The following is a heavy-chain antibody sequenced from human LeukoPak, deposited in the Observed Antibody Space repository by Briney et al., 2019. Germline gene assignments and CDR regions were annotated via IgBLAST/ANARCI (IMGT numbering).Heavy chain of an antibody. V-gene: IGHV3-7*01. CDR2: IDQDGRDK. J-gene: IGHJ5*02. CDR1: GFTFSDYW. Sequence: GGSLRLSCAASGFTFSDYWMSWVRQAPGKGLEWVATIDQDGRDKFSVDSVKGRFTISRDDARNSMYLQMKSLRVEDTAVYYCAKTSLGWLDPWGQGALVTVSS. CDR3: AKTSLGWLDP. D-gene: IGHD7-27*01.